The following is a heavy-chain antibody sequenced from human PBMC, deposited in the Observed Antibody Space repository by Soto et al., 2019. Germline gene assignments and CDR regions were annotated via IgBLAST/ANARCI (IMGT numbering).Heavy chain of an antibody. V-gene: IGHV3-23*01. CDR2: ISGSTDST. CDR1: GFTFSSYA. D-gene: IGHD3-3*01. J-gene: IGHJ6*02. Sequence: GGSLRLSCAASGFTFSSYAMNWVRQAPGKGLEWVSFISGSTDSTLYADSVKGRFTISRDNSKDSLNLQMDSLGVEDTAVYYCWKWGSGSLEWYRYFGRDVWGQGTTVTVS. CDR3: WKWGSGSLEWYRYFGRDV.